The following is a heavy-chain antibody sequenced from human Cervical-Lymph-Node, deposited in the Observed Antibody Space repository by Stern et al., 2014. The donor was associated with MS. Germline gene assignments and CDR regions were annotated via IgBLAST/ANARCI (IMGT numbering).Heavy chain of an antibody. CDR3: ARQQGGKDWFDP. Sequence: DQLVESGAEVKKPGASVKVSCKASGYTFTSYYMHWGRQAPGQGLEWMGINNPSGGSTSYAQKFQGRVTMTRDTSTSTVYMELSSLRSEDTAVYYCARQQGGKDWFDPWGQGTLVTVSS. CDR1: GYTFTSYY. J-gene: IGHJ5*02. V-gene: IGHV1-46*01. D-gene: IGHD6-13*01. CDR2: NNPSGGST.